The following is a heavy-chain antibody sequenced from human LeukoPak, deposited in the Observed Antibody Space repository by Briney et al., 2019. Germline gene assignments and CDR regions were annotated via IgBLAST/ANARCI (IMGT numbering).Heavy chain of an antibody. CDR2: ISSSSSYI. J-gene: IGHJ4*02. CDR3: ASGQQLILGY. V-gene: IGHV3-21*01. CDR1: GFTFSSYS. Sequence: GGSLRLSCAASGFTFSSYSMNWVRQAPGKGLEWVSSISSSSSYIYYADSVKGRFTISRDTATNSLYLQINRLRAEDTAVYYCASGQQLILGYWGQGTLVTVSS. D-gene: IGHD6-13*01.